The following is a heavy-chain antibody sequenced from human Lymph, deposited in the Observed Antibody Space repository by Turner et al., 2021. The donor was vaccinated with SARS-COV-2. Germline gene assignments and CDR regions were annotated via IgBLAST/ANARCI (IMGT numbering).Heavy chain of an antibody. Sequence: QVQLQESGPGLGKPSETLSLTCTVSGGAISSYYWSWIRQPPGKGLEWIGYISNSGSTNYNPSLKSRVTISLDSSKNQFSLKLSSVTDADTAVYYCARHGNELGIQLWGQGTLVTVSS. CDR3: ARHGNELGIQL. D-gene: IGHD5-18*01. CDR1: GGAISSYY. CDR2: ISNSGST. V-gene: IGHV4-59*08. J-gene: IGHJ4*02.